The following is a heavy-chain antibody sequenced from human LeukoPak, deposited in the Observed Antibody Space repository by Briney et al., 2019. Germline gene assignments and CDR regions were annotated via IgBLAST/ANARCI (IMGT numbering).Heavy chain of an antibody. CDR3: ASGPVRDYYMDV. V-gene: IGHV4-59*01. J-gene: IGHJ6*03. CDR1: GGSISSYY. D-gene: IGHD3-16*01. CDR2: IYYSGST. Sequence: SETLSLTCTVSGGSISSYYWSWIRQPPGKGLEWIGYIYYSGSTNYNPSLKSRVSISVDTSKNQFSLKLSSATAADTAVYYCASGPVRDYYMDVWGKGTTVTVSS.